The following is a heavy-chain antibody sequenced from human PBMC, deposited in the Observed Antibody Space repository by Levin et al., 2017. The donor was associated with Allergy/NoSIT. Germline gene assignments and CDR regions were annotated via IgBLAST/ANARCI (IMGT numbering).Heavy chain of an antibody. D-gene: IGHD1-1*01. Sequence: GESLKISCVASGFTFSDYAMHWARQAPGRGLEWVAVISYNGTIKYNADSVQGRFTISRSNSNNTLYLQMNSLRVEDTGVYYCARDYWTYTETRDGTDVWGQGTTVTVSS. CDR2: ISYNGTIK. J-gene: IGHJ6*02. V-gene: IGHV3-30*04. CDR3: ARDYWTYTETRDGTDV. CDR1: GFTFSDYA.